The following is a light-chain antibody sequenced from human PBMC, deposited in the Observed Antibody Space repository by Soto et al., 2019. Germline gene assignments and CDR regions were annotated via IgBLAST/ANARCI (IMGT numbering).Light chain of an antibody. CDR1: SSNIGAGYD. CDR2: GNS. V-gene: IGLV1-40*01. CDR3: QSYDSSLSGSVV. Sequence: QSLLTRPPSVSGAPGQRVTISCTGSSSNIGAGYDVHWYQQLPGTAPKLLIYGNSNRPSGVPDRFSGSKSGTSASLAITGLQAEDEADYYCQSYDSSLSGSVVFGGGTKLTVL. J-gene: IGLJ2*01.